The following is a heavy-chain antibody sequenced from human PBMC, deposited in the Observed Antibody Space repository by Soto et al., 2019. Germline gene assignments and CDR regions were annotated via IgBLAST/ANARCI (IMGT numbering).Heavy chain of an antibody. CDR3: TTRQMELWFGELFEGWFDP. CDR2: IKSKTDGGTT. CDR1: GFTFSNAW. V-gene: IGHV3-15*01. Sequence: EVQLVESGGGLVKPGGSLRLSCAASGFTFSNAWMSWVRQAPGKGLEWVGRIKSKTDGGTTDYAAHVKGRFTISRDDSNNTLYLQMHRLKTEDTAVYYCTTRQMELWFGELFEGWFDPWGPGTLVNVSS. D-gene: IGHD3-10*01. J-gene: IGHJ5*02.